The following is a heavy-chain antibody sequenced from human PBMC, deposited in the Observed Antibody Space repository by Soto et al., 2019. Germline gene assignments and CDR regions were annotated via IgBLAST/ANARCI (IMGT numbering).Heavy chain of an antibody. Sequence: PSETLSLTCTVSGGSISSSSYYWGWIRQPPGKGLEWIGSIYYSGSTYYNPSLKSRVTISVDTSKNQFSLKLSSVTAADTAMYFCARGGTRYYDSSAYYYDPELYDYWGQGTLVTVSS. CDR2: IYYSGST. CDR1: GGSISSSSYY. J-gene: IGHJ4*02. V-gene: IGHV4-39*01. D-gene: IGHD3-22*01. CDR3: ARGGTRYYDSSAYYYDPELYDY.